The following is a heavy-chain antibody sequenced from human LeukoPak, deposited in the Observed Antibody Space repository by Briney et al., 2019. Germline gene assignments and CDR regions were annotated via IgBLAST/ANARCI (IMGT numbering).Heavy chain of an antibody. D-gene: IGHD6-19*01. J-gene: IGHJ5*01. CDR2: INHSGST. CDR3: ARTGRTYSSGWFDY. Sequence: PSETLSLTCAVYGGSFSGYYWSWIRQPPGKGLEWIGEINHSGSTNYNPSLKSRVTISVDTSKNQFSLKLSSVTAADTAVYYCARTGRTYSSGWFDYWGQGTLVTVSS. CDR1: GGSFSGYY. V-gene: IGHV4-34*01.